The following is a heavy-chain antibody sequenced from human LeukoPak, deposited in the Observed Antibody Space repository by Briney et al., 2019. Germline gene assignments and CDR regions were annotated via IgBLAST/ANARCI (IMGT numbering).Heavy chain of an antibody. D-gene: IGHD3-9*01. Sequence: ASVKVSCKASGCTFTSYYMHWVRQAPGQGLEWMGIINSSGGSTSYAQKFQGRVTMTRDTSTSTVYMELSSLRSEDTAVYYCARDSVDGLFDYWGQGTLVTVSS. J-gene: IGHJ4*02. CDR2: INSSGGST. CDR1: GCTFTSYY. V-gene: IGHV1-46*01. CDR3: ARDSVDGLFDY.